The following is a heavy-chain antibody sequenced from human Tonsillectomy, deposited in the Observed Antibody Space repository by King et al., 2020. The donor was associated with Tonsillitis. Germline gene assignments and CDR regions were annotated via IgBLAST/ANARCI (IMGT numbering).Heavy chain of an antibody. Sequence: QLQESGPGLVKPSETLSLTCTVSGGSVSSYYWSWIRQPAGKGLEWIGRIYIRGSTNYNPSLKSRVTMSVDTSKNQFSLKLSSVTAADTAVYYCASATIAVAGGGGWYFDLWGRGTLVTVSS. J-gene: IGHJ2*01. CDR3: ASATIAVAGGGGWYFDL. CDR1: GGSVSSYY. V-gene: IGHV4-4*07. CDR2: IYIRGST. D-gene: IGHD6-19*01.